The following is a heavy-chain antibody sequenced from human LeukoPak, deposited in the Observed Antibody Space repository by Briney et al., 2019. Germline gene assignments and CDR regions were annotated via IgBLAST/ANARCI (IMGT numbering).Heavy chain of an antibody. CDR3: AKAWGMYYYDSSGYPFDY. CDR2: ISGSGGST. CDR1: GFTFSSYA. Sequence: PGGSLRLSCAASGFTFSSYAMSWVRQAPGKGLESVSAISGSGGSTYYADSVKGRFTISRDNSKNTLYLQTNSLRAEDTAVYYCAKAWGMYYYDSSGYPFDYWGQGTLVTVSS. D-gene: IGHD3-22*01. V-gene: IGHV3-23*01. J-gene: IGHJ4*02.